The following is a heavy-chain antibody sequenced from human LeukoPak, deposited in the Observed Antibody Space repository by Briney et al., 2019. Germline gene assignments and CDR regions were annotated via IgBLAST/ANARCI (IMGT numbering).Heavy chain of an antibody. CDR2: ISSSGSTI. CDR3: ARDRSSGWSYGMDV. Sequence: GGSLRLSCAASGLTFSDYYMSWIRQAPGKGLEWVSYISSSGSTIYYADSVKGRFTISRDNAKNSLYLQMNSLRAEDTAVYYCARDRSSGWSYGMDVWGQGTTVTVSS. D-gene: IGHD6-19*01. V-gene: IGHV3-11*01. J-gene: IGHJ6*02. CDR1: GLTFSDYY.